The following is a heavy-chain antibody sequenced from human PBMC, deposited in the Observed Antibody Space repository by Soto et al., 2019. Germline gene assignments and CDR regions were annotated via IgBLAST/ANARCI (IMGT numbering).Heavy chain of an antibody. J-gene: IGHJ3*02. Sequence: PGGSLRLSCAASGLTFSSYWMHWVRQAPGEGLVWVSRINGDGSSTTYADSVKGRFTISRDNAKNSLYLQMNSLRAEDTAVYYCARDADILTGSDAFDIWGQGTMVTVSS. CDR2: INGDGSST. V-gene: IGHV3-74*01. CDR3: ARDADILTGSDAFDI. CDR1: GLTFSSYW. D-gene: IGHD3-9*01.